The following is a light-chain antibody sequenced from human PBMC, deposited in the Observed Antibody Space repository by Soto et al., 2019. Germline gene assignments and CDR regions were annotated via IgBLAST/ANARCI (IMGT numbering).Light chain of an antibody. CDR1: QSVSSSF. Sequence: IVLERWPDTHFLTSGERRTVSGCASQSVSSSFLSWYQQKRGQAPRLLMFGASSRATGIPDRCSGRGSGSGFAIPAYTLEPEDFGVYYCQRSGYSPSTCGRGTRLEIK. CDR3: QRSGYSPST. V-gene: IGKV3-20*01. CDR2: GAS. J-gene: IGKJ5*01.